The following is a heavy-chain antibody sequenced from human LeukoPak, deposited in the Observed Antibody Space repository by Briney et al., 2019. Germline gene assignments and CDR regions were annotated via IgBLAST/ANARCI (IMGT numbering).Heavy chain of an antibody. V-gene: IGHV3-53*01. CDR3: ARGYCSSTSCYSGLNY. CDR2: IYSGGST. CDR1: GFTFSDYY. D-gene: IGHD2-2*01. J-gene: IGHJ4*02. Sequence: GGSLRLSCAASGFTFSDYYMSWVRQAPGKGLEWVSVIYSGGSTYYADSVKGRFTISRDNSKNTLYLQMNSLRAEDTAVYYCARGYCSSTSCYSGLNYWGQGTLVTVSS.